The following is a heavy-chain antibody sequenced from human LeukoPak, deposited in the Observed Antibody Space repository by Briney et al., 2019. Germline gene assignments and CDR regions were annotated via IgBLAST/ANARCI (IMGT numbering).Heavy chain of an antibody. Sequence: SETLSLTCTVSGGSISSYFWSWIRQPPGKGLEWIGYIYYSGTTNYNPSLKSRVTISVDTSKNQFSLKLSSVTAADTAVYYCASVPFDYWGQGTLVTVSS. CDR1: GGSISSYF. D-gene: IGHD3-10*02. V-gene: IGHV4-59*12. CDR2: IYYSGTT. J-gene: IGHJ4*02. CDR3: ASVPFDY.